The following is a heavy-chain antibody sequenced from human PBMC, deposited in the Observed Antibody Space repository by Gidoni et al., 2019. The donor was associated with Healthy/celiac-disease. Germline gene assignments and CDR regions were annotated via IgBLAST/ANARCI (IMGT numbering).Heavy chain of an antibody. J-gene: IGHJ6*02. CDR1: GGTFSSYI. CDR2: IIPILGIA. Sequence: QVQLVQSGAEVKKPGSSVKVSCKASGGTFSSYIISWVRQAPGQGLEWMGRIIPILGIANYAQKFQGRVTITADKSTSTAYMELSSLRSEDTAVYYCARTGVEMATIQRDGPTDFYYYYGMDVWGQGTTVTVSS. D-gene: IGHD5-12*01. CDR3: ARTGVEMATIQRDGPTDFYYYYGMDV. V-gene: IGHV1-69*02.